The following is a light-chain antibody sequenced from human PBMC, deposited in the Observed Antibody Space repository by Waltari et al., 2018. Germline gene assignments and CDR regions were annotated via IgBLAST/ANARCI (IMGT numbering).Light chain of an antibody. Sequence: SYELTQPPSVQVSPGQTSKTTCSGDELPNQYAYWYQHRPGQAPCLVIYKDTERPSGIPERISGSSSGTTVTLTISGGQAEDEADYYCHSTHSNYWVFGGGTKLTVL. CDR2: KDT. J-gene: IGLJ3*02. CDR3: HSTHSNYWV. CDR1: ELPNQY. V-gene: IGLV3-25*03.